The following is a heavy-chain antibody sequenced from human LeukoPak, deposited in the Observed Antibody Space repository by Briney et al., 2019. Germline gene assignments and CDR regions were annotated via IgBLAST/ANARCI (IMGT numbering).Heavy chain of an antibody. D-gene: IGHD4-17*01. CDR3: ARLAPDYADYWFDP. Sequence: PGESLKISCQTFGSDFSTKWIGWVRQMPGKGLEWMGIIYPTDSITRYSPSFQGHVSISVDTSINTAYLQWASLRPSDTAMYFCARLAPDYADYWFDPWGQGALVTVSS. V-gene: IGHV5-51*01. CDR2: IYPTDSIT. CDR1: GSDFSTKW. J-gene: IGHJ5*02.